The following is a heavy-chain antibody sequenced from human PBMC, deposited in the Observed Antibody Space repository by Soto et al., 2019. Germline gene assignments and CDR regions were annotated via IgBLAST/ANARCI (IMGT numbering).Heavy chain of an antibody. CDR3: ARDWAGRFEIDYYYYYYMDV. J-gene: IGHJ6*03. CDR2: ISSSSSYI. Sequence: GGSLRLSCAASGFTFSSYSMNWVRQAPGKGLEWVSSISSSSSYIYYADSVKGRFTISRDNANNSLYLQMNSLRAEDTAVYFCARDWAGRFEIDYYYYYYMDVWGKGTTVTVSS. D-gene: IGHD3-3*01. CDR1: GFTFSSYS. V-gene: IGHV3-21*01.